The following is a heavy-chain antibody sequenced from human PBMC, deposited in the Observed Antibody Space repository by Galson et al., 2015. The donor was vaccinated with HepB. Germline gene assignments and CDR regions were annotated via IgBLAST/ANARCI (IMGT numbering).Heavy chain of an antibody. D-gene: IGHD5-18*01. Sequence: LRLSCAASGFTFSDYYMSWIRQAPGKGLEWVSYISSSSDYTNYADSVKGRFTISRDNAKNSLYLQMTSLRAEDTAVYYCARVLVDTAMGYIDYWGQGTLVTVSS. CDR3: ARVLVDTAMGYIDY. CDR1: GFTFSDYY. V-gene: IGHV3-11*06. CDR2: ISSSSDYT. J-gene: IGHJ4*02.